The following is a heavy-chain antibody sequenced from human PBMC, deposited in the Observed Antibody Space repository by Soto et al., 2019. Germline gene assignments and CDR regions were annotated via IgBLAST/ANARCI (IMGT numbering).Heavy chain of an antibody. V-gene: IGHV3-48*02. CDR2: IDTAGGTV. CDR3: ARDKLTGDSWEAFDI. CDR1: DFTFSSYS. J-gene: IGHJ3*02. Sequence: EMQLLQSGGGFVRPGGSLRLSCGASDFTFSSYSLSWVRQAPGKGLEWISYIDTAGGTVYYGYSVWGRFTISRDNARNSLYLQINSLRDEDTAVYYCARDKLTGDSWEAFDIWGQGTVVTVSS. D-gene: IGHD7-27*01.